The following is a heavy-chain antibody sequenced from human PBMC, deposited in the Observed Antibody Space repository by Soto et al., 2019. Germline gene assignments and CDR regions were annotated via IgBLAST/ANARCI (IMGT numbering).Heavy chain of an antibody. Sequence: PGGSLRLSCAASGFTFASYAMTWVRQAPGKGLEWVSTMSGGVGRAYYADSVKGRFTISRDNSKNTVYLQINSLRVEDTAVYFCAKDRPYSGGWYSFDFWGQGTLVTVSS. V-gene: IGHV3-23*01. D-gene: IGHD6-19*01. CDR1: GFTFASYA. CDR2: MSGGVGRA. CDR3: AKDRPYSGGWYSFDF. J-gene: IGHJ4*02.